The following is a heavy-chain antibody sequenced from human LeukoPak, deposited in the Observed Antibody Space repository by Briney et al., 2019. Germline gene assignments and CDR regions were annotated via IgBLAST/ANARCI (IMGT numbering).Heavy chain of an antibody. D-gene: IGHD2-15*01. CDR3: ARDPYFRAGVAGWFDP. V-gene: IGHV4-4*07. Sequence: SETLSLTCTVSGGSISRSYWSWMRQPAGKGPEWIGRIYGSGTITYNPSLESRVTMSVDTSKNQFSLKLRSVTAADTAVYYCARDPYFRAGVAGWFDPWGQGTLVTVSS. CDR1: GGSISRSY. J-gene: IGHJ5*02. CDR2: IYGSGTI.